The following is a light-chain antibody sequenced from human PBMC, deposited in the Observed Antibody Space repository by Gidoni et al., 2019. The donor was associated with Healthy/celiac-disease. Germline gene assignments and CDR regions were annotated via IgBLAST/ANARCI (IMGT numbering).Light chain of an antibody. CDR1: QSVSSN. CDR2: GAS. J-gene: IGKJ1*01. Sequence: EMVMTQSPATLSVSPGGRATLSCRASQSVSSNLAWYQQKPGQAPRLLIYGASTRAPGIPARFSGSGSGPEFTLPISSLQSEDFAVYYCQQYNNWPLTWPFXQXTKVEIK. V-gene: IGKV3-15*01. CDR3: QQYNNWPLTWP.